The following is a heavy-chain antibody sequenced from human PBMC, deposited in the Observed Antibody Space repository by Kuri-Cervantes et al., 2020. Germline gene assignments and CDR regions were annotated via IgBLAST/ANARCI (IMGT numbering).Heavy chain of an antibody. Sequence: GESLKISCAASGFTFSSYAMHWVRQAPGKGLEWVAVISYDGSNKYYADSVKGRFTISRDNSKNTLYLQMNSLRAEDTAVYYCAKDQWRFLEWYYYGMDVWGQGTTVTVSS. CDR2: ISYDGSNK. CDR3: AKDQWRFLEWYYYGMDV. CDR1: GFTFSSYA. D-gene: IGHD3-3*01. J-gene: IGHJ6*02. V-gene: IGHV3-30*04.